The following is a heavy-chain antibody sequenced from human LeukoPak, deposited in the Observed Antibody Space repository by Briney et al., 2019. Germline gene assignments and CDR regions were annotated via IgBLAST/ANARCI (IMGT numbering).Heavy chain of an antibody. CDR3: ARLLADNWFDP. D-gene: IGHD6-13*01. CDR2: IYYGVST. J-gene: IGHJ5*02. Sequence: SETLSLTCTVSGGSISSYYWSWIRQPPAKGLEWIGYIYYGVSTNYNPSLKSRVTISLDTSKKQISLKVRSVTAADTAIYYCARLLADNWFDPWGQGTLVTVSS. CDR1: GGSISSYY. V-gene: IGHV4-59*08.